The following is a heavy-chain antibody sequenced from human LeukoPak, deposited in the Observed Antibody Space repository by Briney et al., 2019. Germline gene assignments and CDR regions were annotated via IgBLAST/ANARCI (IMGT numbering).Heavy chain of an antibody. CDR3: AEIAAAGKDYYYGMDV. CDR1: GYTLTELS. D-gene: IGHD6-13*01. CDR2: FDPEDGET. J-gene: IGHJ6*02. Sequence: GASVKVSCKVSGYTLTELSMHWVRQAPGKGLEWMGGFDPEDGETIYAQKFQGRVTMTEDTSTDTAYMELSSLRSEDTAVYYCAEIAAAGKDYYYGMDVWGQGTTVTVSS. V-gene: IGHV1-24*01.